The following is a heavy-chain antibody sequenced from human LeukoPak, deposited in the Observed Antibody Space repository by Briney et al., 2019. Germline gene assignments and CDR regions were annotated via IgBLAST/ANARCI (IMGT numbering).Heavy chain of an antibody. Sequence: GGSLRLSCAASGFTFSDHAMSWVRQAPGKGLEWVSVIYSGGSTYYADSVKGRFTISRDNSKNTLYLQMNSLRAEDTAVYYCAREKGTMVRGVISHYYGMDVWGQGTTVTVSS. J-gene: IGHJ6*02. CDR1: GFTFSDHA. D-gene: IGHD3-10*01. CDR3: AREKGTMVRGVISHYYGMDV. V-gene: IGHV3-66*01. CDR2: IYSGGST.